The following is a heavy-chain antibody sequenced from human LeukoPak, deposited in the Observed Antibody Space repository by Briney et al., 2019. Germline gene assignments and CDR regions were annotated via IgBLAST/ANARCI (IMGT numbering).Heavy chain of an antibody. V-gene: IGHV3-30*03. CDR2: ISYDGSNK. D-gene: IGHD5-12*01. CDR3: ASDYDSSFDY. J-gene: IGHJ4*02. Sequence: GGSLRLSCAASGFTFSSYGLHWVRQAPGKGLEWVAVISYDGSNKKYANSVKGRFTTSRDNSKNTLYLQMNSLRAEDTAVYYCASDYDSSFDYWGQGTLVTVSS. CDR1: GFTFSSYG.